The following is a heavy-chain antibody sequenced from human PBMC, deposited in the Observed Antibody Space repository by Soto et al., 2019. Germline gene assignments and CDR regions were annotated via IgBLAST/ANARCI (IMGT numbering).Heavy chain of an antibody. CDR1: EDSVSNNGAT. J-gene: IGHJ4*03. CDR3: SRVPPTMLHYFDC. Sequence: SQTLSLTGAISEDSVSNNGATWNSIRQSPSGGLEWLGRTYYRSKWFNDYALSVKSRITISPDTSKNQFSLQLNAVTPEDTAVYYFSRVPPTMLHYFDCRGKGP. V-gene: IGHV6-1*01. D-gene: IGHD2-15*01. CDR2: TYYRSKWFN.